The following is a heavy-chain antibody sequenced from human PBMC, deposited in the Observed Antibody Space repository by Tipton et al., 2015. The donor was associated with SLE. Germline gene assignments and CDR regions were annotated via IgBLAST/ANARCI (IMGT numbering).Heavy chain of an antibody. Sequence: SLRLSCVASGFTFSSYAMSWVRQAPGKGLEWVSAISGSGGSTYYADSVKGRFTISRDNSKNTLYLQMNSLRAEDTAVYYCASQPSYSSSWYTDYWGQGTLVTVSS. D-gene: IGHD6-13*01. CDR3: ASQPSYSSSWYTDY. V-gene: IGHV3-23*01. CDR1: GFTFSSYA. J-gene: IGHJ4*02. CDR2: ISGSGGST.